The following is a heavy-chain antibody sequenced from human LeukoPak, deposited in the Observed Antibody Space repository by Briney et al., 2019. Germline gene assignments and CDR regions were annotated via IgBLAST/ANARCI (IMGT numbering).Heavy chain of an antibody. CDR1: GGSISSYY. Sequence: PSETLSLTCTVSGGSISSYYWSWIRQPAGKGLEWIGRIYTSGSTNYNPSLKSRVTMSVDTSKNQFSLKLSSVTAADTAVYYCARETMVRGVITAHYYYYMDVWGKGTTVTISS. J-gene: IGHJ6*03. V-gene: IGHV4-4*07. CDR2: IYTSGST. CDR3: ARETMVRGVITAHYYYYMDV. D-gene: IGHD3-10*01.